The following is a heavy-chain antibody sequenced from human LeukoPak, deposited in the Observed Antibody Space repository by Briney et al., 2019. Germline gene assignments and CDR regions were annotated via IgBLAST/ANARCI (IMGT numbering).Heavy chain of an antibody. J-gene: IGHJ4*02. D-gene: IGHD6-13*01. V-gene: IGHV4-38-2*01. Sequence: SETLSLTCAVSGYSISSGYYWGWIRQPPGKGLEWIGSIYHSGSTYYNPSLKSRVTISVDTSKNQFSLKLSSVTAADTAVYYCARGAAAGTWFDYWGQGTLVTVSS. CDR3: ARGAAAGTWFDY. CDR2: IYHSGST. CDR1: GYSISSGYY.